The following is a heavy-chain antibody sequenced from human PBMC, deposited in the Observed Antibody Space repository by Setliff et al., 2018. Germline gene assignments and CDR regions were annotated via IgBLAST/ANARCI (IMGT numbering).Heavy chain of an antibody. J-gene: IGHJ4*02. CDR3: ARVDIVVVPAAYYFDY. CDR1: GFTFSSYA. V-gene: IGHV3-23*01. D-gene: IGHD2-2*03. CDR2: ISGSGGST. Sequence: GGSLRLSCAASGFTFSSYAMSWVRQAPGKGLEWVSAISGSGGSTYYADSVKGRFTISRDNSKNTLYLQMNSLRAEDTAVYYCARVDIVVVPAAYYFDYWGQGTLVTVSS.